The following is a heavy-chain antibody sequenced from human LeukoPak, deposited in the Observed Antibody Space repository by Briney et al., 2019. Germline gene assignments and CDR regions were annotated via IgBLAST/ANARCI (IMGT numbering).Heavy chain of an antibody. CDR1: GFTFSSYW. J-gene: IGHJ3*02. CDR3: ARDRTYYDFWSGYPQADAFDI. D-gene: IGHD3-3*01. Sequence: GGSLRLSCAASGFTFSSYWMHWVRQAPGKGLVWVSRFNTDGRSTSYADSVKGRFTISRDNAKNTLYLQMNSLRAEDTAVYYCARDRTYYDFWSGYPQADAFDIWGQGTMVTVSS. CDR2: FNTDGRST. V-gene: IGHV3-74*01.